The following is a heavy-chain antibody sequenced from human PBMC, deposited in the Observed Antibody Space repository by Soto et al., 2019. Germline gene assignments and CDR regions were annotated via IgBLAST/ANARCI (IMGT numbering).Heavy chain of an antibody. CDR1: GYTFTSYG. CDR3: ARRKERSGPHYFDY. Sequence: ASVKVSCKASGYTFTSYGISWVRQATGQGLEWMGWMNPYSGNTGYAQKFQGRVTVTRNTSISTVYMELSGLRPDDTAVYYCARRKERSGPHYFDYWGQGSQVTVPQ. D-gene: IGHD6-25*01. V-gene: IGHV1-8*02. CDR2: MNPYSGNT. J-gene: IGHJ4*02.